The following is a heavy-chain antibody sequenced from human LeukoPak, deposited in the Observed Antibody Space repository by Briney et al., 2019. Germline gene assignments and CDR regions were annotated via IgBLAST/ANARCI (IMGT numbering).Heavy chain of an antibody. D-gene: IGHD5-12*01. J-gene: IGHJ4*02. CDR2: IKQDGSEK. Sequence: GGSLRLSCAASGFTFSSYWMSWVRQAPGKGLEWVANIKQDGSEKYYVDSVKGRFTISRDNAKNTLYLQMNSLRAEDTAVYYCARAGYSGYDHAFDYWGQGTLVTVSS. CDR1: GFTFSSYW. V-gene: IGHV3-7*01. CDR3: ARAGYSGYDHAFDY.